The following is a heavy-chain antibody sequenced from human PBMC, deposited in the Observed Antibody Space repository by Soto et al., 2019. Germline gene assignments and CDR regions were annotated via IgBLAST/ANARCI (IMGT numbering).Heavy chain of an antibody. D-gene: IGHD3-10*01. CDR2: IYWDDDK. CDR3: ALSSTIITMVRGVIIEGGNWFDP. Sequence: QITLKESGPTLVKPTQTLTLTCTFSGFSLSTSGVGVGWIRQPPGKALEWLALIYWDDDKRYSPSLKSRLTITKDTSKNQVVLTMTNMDPVDTATYYCALSSTIITMVRGVIIEGGNWFDPWGQGTLVTVSS. CDR1: GFSLSTSGVG. J-gene: IGHJ5*02. V-gene: IGHV2-5*02.